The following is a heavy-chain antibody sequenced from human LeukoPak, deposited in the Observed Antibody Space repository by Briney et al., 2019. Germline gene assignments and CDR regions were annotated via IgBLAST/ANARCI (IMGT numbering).Heavy chain of an antibody. V-gene: IGHV2-5*01. D-gene: IGHD3-16*02. Sequence: GPTLVNPTQTLTLTCTFSGFSLSTSGVGVGWIRQPPGKALEWLALIYWNDDRRYSPSLKSRLTITKDTSKNQVVLRMTNMDPVDTATYYCAHQAHYYDYVWGSYRPTNWFDPWGQGTLVTVSS. J-gene: IGHJ5*02. CDR1: GFSLSTSGVG. CDR3: AHQAHYYDYVWGSYRPTNWFDP. CDR2: IYWNDDR.